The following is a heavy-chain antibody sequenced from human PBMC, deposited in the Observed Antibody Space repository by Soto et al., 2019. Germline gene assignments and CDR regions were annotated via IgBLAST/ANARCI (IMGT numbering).Heavy chain of an antibody. J-gene: IGHJ4*02. CDR3: AKGSTNFDY. CDR1: GFTFSSYA. CDR2: ISYDGSNK. Sequence: GGSLRLSCAASGFTFSSYAMSWVRQAPGKGLEWVAVISYDGSNKYYADSVRGRFTISRDNSKNTLYLQMNSLRAEDTAVYYCAKGSTNFDYWGQGTLVTVSS. V-gene: IGHV3-30*18.